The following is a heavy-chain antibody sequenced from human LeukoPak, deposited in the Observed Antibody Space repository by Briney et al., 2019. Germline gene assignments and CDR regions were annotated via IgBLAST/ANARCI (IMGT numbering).Heavy chain of an antibody. CDR3: ARHPIRYIVATNFDY. CDR2: IYYSGST. D-gene: IGHD5-12*01. J-gene: IGHJ4*02. V-gene: IGHV4-39*01. Sequence: SETLSLTCTVYGGSISSSSYYWGWLRQPPGKGLEWIGSIYYSGSTYYNPSLKSRVTISVDTSKNQFSLKLSSVTAADTAVYYCARHPIRYIVATNFDYWGQGTLVTVSS. CDR1: GGSISSSSYY.